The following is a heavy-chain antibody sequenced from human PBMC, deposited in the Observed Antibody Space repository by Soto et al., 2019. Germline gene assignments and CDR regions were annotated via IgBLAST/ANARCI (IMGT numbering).Heavy chain of an antibody. Sequence: GSLRLSCAASGFTFSNAWMNWVRQAPGKGLEWVGRIKSKTDGGTTDYAAPVKGRFTISRDDSKNTLYLQMNSLKTEDTAVYYCTTVGTAGDYYDSSGYSEEIDYWGQGTLVTVSS. CDR2: IKSKTDGGTT. D-gene: IGHD3-22*01. J-gene: IGHJ4*02. CDR1: GFTFSNAW. V-gene: IGHV3-15*07. CDR3: TTVGTAGDYYDSSGYSEEIDY.